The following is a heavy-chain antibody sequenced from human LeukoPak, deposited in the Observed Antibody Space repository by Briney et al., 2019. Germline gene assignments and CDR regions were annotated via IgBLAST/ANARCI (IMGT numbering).Heavy chain of an antibody. CDR3: ARGVRGVIITFDAFDI. Sequence: SVKVSCKASGGTFSSYAISWVRQAPGQGLERMGGIIPIFGTANYAQKFQGRVTITADESTSTAYMELSSLRSEDTAVYYCARGVRGVIITFDAFDIWGQGTMVTVSS. J-gene: IGHJ3*02. CDR1: GGTFSSYA. D-gene: IGHD3-10*02. CDR2: IIPIFGTA. V-gene: IGHV1-69*13.